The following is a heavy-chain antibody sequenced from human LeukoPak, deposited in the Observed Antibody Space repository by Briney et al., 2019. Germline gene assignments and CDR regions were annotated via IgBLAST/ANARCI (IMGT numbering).Heavy chain of an antibody. CDR3: ARDNSFSPLVVVHPSFDL. CDR1: GYTFTGYY. CDR2: INPNSGGT. D-gene: IGHD2-15*01. V-gene: IGHV1-2*02. Sequence: ASVKVSCKASGYTFTGYYMHWVRQAPGQGLEWMGWINPNSGGTNYAQKFQGRVTMTRDTSISTAYMELSRLRSDDTAVYYCARDNSFSPLVVVHPSFDLWGRGTLVTVSS. J-gene: IGHJ2*01.